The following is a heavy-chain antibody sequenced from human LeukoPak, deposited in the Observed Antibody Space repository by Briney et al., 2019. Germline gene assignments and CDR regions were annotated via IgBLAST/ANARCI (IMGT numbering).Heavy chain of an antibody. Sequence: SETLSLTCTVSGGSVSSGSYYWSWIRQPPGKGLEWIGYIYYSGSTNYNPSLKSRVTISVDTSKNQFSLKLSSVTAADTAVYYCARSSRGSGWYWVDYWGQGTLVTVSS. CDR1: GGSVSSGSYY. D-gene: IGHD6-19*01. J-gene: IGHJ4*02. CDR2: IYYSGST. CDR3: ARSSRGSGWYWVDY. V-gene: IGHV4-61*01.